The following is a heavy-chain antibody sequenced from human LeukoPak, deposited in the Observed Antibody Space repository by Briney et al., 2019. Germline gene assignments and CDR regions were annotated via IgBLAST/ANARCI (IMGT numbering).Heavy chain of an antibody. CDR1: VGSFSGYY. Sequence: SETLSLTCAVYVGSFSGYYWSWIRQPPGKGLEWIGEINHSGSTNYNPSLKSRVSISVVTSKNQFSLRLSSVTAADTAVYYCAREREGYFDLWGRGTRVTVSS. CDR2: INHSGST. V-gene: IGHV4-34*01. J-gene: IGHJ2*01. CDR3: AREREGYFDL.